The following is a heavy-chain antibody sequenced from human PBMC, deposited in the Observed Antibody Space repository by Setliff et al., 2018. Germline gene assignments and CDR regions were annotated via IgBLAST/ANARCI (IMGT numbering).Heavy chain of an antibody. CDR2: IYPGDSDT. Sequence: GESLKISCKGSGYRFSTYWIGWVRQMPGKGLEWMGIIYPGDSDTRYSPAFQGQVTISVDKSINTAYLQWGSLKASDTAMYYCAASGTYFPFDYWGQGTLVTSPQ. V-gene: IGHV5-51*01. J-gene: IGHJ4*02. D-gene: IGHD1-26*01. CDR1: GYRFSTYW. CDR3: AASGTYFPFDY.